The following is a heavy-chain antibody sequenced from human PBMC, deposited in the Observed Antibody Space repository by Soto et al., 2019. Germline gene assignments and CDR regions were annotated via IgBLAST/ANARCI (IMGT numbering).Heavy chain of an antibody. D-gene: IGHD3-10*01. CDR1: GGSFSGYY. V-gene: IGHV4-34*01. CDR3: ARGWRGSGSGSYYAYYYYYGMDV. J-gene: IGHJ6*02. CDR2: INHSGST. Sequence: PSETLSLTCAVYGGSFSGYYWSWIRQPPGKGLEWIGEINHSGSTNYNPSLKSRVTISVDTSKNQFSLKLSSVTAADTAVYYCARGWRGSGSGSYYAYYYYYGMDVWGQGTTVTVSS.